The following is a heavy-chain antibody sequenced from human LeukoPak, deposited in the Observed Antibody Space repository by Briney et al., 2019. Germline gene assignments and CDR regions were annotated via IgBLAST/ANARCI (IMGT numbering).Heavy chain of an antibody. CDR2: ISAYNGNT. CDR3: ARPVSGLSTDAFDI. V-gene: IGHV1-18*01. CDR1: GYTFTSYG. Sequence: ASVKVSCKASGYTFTSYGISWVRQAPGQGLEWMGWISAYNGNTNYAQKLQGRVTMTTDTSTSTAYMELRSLRSDDTAVYYCARPVSGLSTDAFDIWGQGTMVIVSS. D-gene: IGHD3-16*01. J-gene: IGHJ3*02.